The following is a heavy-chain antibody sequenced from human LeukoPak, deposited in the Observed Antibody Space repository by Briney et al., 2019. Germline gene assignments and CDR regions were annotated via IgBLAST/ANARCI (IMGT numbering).Heavy chain of an antibody. V-gene: IGHV3-7*01. Sequence: GRSLRLSCAASGFTFSSYLMNWVRQSPGKGLEWVANIKHDGSEKNYLDSVKGRFTISRDNAKNSLYLQMNSLRVEDTAVYYCAWSDNAAHDCWGQGTLVTVSS. CDR3: AWSDNAAHDC. CDR2: IKHDGSEK. D-gene: IGHD2-2*01. J-gene: IGHJ4*02. CDR1: GFTFSSYL.